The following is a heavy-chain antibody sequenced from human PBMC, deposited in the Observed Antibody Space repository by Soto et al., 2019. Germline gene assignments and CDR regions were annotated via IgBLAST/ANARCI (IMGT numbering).Heavy chain of an antibody. J-gene: IGHJ4*02. V-gene: IGHV1-2*04. CDR2: INPNSGGT. CDR3: ARGKWELSYYFDY. CDR1: GYTFTGYY. Sequence: ASVKVSCKASGYTFTGYYMHWVRQAPGQGLEWMGWINPNSGGTNYAQKFQGWVTMTRDTSISIAYMELSRLRSDDTAVYYCARGKWELSYYFDYWGQGTLVTVSS. D-gene: IGHD1-26*01.